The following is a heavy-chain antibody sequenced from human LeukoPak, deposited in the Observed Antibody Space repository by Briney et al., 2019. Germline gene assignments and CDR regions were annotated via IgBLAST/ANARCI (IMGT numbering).Heavy chain of an antibody. CDR1: GGSISSGDYY. Sequence: PSETLSLTCTVSGGSISSGDYYWSWIRQPPGKGLEWIGYIYYSGSTNYNPSLKSRVTISVDTSKNQFSLKLSSVTAADTAVYYCAGRIAAAGYWYFDLWGRGTLVTVSS. V-gene: IGHV4-61*08. CDR3: AGRIAAAGYWYFDL. J-gene: IGHJ2*01. CDR2: IYYSGST. D-gene: IGHD6-13*01.